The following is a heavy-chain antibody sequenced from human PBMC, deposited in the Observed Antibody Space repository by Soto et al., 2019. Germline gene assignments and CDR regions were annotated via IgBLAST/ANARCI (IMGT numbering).Heavy chain of an antibody. Sequence: QVQLVQSGAEVKKPGASVKVSCKASGYTFTSYGISWVRQAPGQGLEWMGWISAYNGNTNYAKKLKGRVTMTTDTTTSTAYMELRSLRSDDTAVYYCARVAPYYDFWSGYESKANYMDVWGKGTTVTVSS. CDR3: ARVAPYYDFWSGYESKANYMDV. V-gene: IGHV1-18*01. CDR1: GYTFTSYG. D-gene: IGHD3-3*01. CDR2: ISAYNGNT. J-gene: IGHJ6*03.